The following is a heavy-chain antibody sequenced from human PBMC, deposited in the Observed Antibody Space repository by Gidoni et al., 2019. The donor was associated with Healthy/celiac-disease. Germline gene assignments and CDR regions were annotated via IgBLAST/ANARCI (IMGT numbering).Heavy chain of an antibody. CDR1: GGTSSSYA. D-gene: IGHD3-10*01. CDR3: ARHKNYYGSGSHLNPYYYYYYGMDV. CDR2: LIPIVVTA. J-gene: IGHJ6*02. Sequence: QVQLVQSGAEVEKPGSSVKVSCKASGGTSSSYAISWVRQAPGQGLEWLGGLIPIVVTANYAQKCQVRVTITADESTSTAYMELSSLRSEDTALYYCARHKNYYGSGSHLNPYYYYYYGMDVWGQGPTVTVSS. V-gene: IGHV1-69*01.